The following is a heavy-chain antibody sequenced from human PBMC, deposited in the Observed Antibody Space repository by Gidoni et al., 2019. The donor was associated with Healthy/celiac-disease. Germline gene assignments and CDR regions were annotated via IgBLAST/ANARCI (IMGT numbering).Heavy chain of an antibody. D-gene: IGHD3-10*01. Sequence: EVQLVESGGGLVKPGGSLRLSCAASGFTFRNDWMRGVRQAPGQGLEWVGRIKSKTDGGTTDYAAPVKGRFTISRDDSKNTLYLQMNSLKTEDTAVYYCTTDLITMVQGVIIPNFDYWGQGTLVTVSS. V-gene: IGHV3-15*01. J-gene: IGHJ4*02. CDR1: GFTFRNDW. CDR3: TTDLITMVQGVIIPNFDY. CDR2: IKSKTDGGTT.